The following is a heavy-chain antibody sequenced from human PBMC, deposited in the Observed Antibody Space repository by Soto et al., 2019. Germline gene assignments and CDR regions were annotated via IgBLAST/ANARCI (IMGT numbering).Heavy chain of an antibody. CDR1: GYSFTSYW. V-gene: IGHV5-51*01. D-gene: IGHD1-26*01. CDR2: IYPGDSYT. J-gene: IGHJ6*02. Sequence: PGESLKISCKGSGYSFTSYWIGWVRQMPGKGLEWMGIIYPGDSYTKYSPPFQGHVTISTDKSINTAYLQWSSLKASDTAMYYCARRLVDYYGMDVWGQGTTVTVSS. CDR3: ARRLVDYYGMDV.